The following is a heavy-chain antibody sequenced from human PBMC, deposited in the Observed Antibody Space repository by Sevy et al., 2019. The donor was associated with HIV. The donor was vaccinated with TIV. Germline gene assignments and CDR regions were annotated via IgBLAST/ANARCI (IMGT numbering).Heavy chain of an antibody. J-gene: IGHJ3*02. CDR1: GYTFSSYG. D-gene: IGHD5-18*01. CDR2: ISVYSGNT. CDR3: ARDLSKRAAMDAFAI. Sequence: ASVKVSCKASGYTFSSYGISWVRQAPGQGLEWMGWISVYSGNTNYAQKLQGRVTLTTDTSTSTAYMELRSLRSDDTAVYYCARDLSKRAAMDAFAIWGQGTMVTVSS. V-gene: IGHV1-18*01.